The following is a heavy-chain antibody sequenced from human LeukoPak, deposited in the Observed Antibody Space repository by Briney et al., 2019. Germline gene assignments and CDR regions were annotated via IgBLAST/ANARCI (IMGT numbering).Heavy chain of an antibody. J-gene: IGHJ4*02. CDR2: ISAYNGNT. Sequence: ASVKVSCKASGYTFTGYGISWVRQAPGQGLEWMGWISAYNGNTNYAQKPQGRVTMTTDTSTSTAYMELRSLRSDDTAVSYCASLNDYNEGLDYWGQGTLVTVSP. CDR3: ASLNDYNEGLDY. D-gene: IGHD5-24*01. V-gene: IGHV1-18*01. CDR1: GYTFTGYG.